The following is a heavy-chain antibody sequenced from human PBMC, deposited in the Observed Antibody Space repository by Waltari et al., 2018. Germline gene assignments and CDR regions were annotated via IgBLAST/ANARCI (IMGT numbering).Heavy chain of an antibody. CDR2: IDCIDSYT. Sequence: EVQLVQSGAEVKKPGESLRIACQGSGYSFTTFWITWVRQMPGKGLEWMGRIDCIDSYTNYSPSFHGHVAISVDKSISTAYLQWSSLKASDTAIYYCARTIVQDQYYMDVWGKGTTVAVSS. D-gene: IGHD3-10*01. CDR1: GYSFTTFW. J-gene: IGHJ6*03. V-gene: IGHV5-10-1*01. CDR3: ARTIVQDQYYMDV.